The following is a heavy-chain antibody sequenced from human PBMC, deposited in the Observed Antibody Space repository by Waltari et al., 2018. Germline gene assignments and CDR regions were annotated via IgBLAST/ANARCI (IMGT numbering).Heavy chain of an antibody. D-gene: IGHD4-17*01. V-gene: IGHV4-31*01. Sequence: QVQLQESGPGLVKPSQTLSLTCTVSGGSISSGGYYWSWIRQHPGKGLEWIGYIYYSGSTYSNPSLKRLVTISVDTSKNQFSLKLSSVTAADTAVYYCARAYGDYYYYYMDVWGKGTTVTVSS. J-gene: IGHJ6*03. CDR3: ARAYGDYYYYYMDV. CDR1: GGSISSGGYY. CDR2: IYYSGST.